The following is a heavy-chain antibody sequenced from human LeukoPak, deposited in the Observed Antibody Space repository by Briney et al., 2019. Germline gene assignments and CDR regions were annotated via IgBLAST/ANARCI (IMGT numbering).Heavy chain of an antibody. V-gene: IGHV3-48*03. D-gene: IGHD3-10*02. CDR1: GFTFSSYE. CDR3: EELGITMIGGV. J-gene: IGHJ6*04. CDR2: ISSSGSTI. Sequence: GGSLRLSCAASGFTFSSYEMNWVRQAPGKGLECVSSISSSGSTIYYADSVKGRFTISRDNAKSSLYLQMNSLRGEDTAVYYCEELGITMIGGVWGKGTTVTISS.